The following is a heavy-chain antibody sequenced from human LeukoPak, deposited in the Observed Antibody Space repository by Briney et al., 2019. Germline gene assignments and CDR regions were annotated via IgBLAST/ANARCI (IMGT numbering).Heavy chain of an antibody. CDR1: GYTFTSYY. Sequence: ASVKVSCKASGYTFTSYYMHWVRQAPGQGLEWMGIINPSGGSTSYAQKFQGRVTMTRDTSTSTVYMELSSLRCEDTAVYYCARGYYDFWSGYLHYFDYWGQATLVTVSS. V-gene: IGHV1-46*03. CDR3: ARGYYDFWSGYLHYFDY. J-gene: IGHJ4*02. D-gene: IGHD3-3*01. CDR2: INPSGGST.